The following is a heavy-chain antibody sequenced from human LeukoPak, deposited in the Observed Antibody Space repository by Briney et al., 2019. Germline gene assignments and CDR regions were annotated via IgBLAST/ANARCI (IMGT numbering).Heavy chain of an antibody. V-gene: IGHV1-58*01. Sequence: SVKVSCKAPGFIFSRSAVQWVRQARGQRLEWIGWIVVGSGNTNYAQKFQERVTMTRDMSTGTAYMELSSLRSEDTAVYYCAAGNYYDSSGYYPYAFDIWGQGTMVTVSS. J-gene: IGHJ3*02. CDR2: IVVGSGNT. CDR1: GFIFSRSA. CDR3: AAGNYYDSSGYYPYAFDI. D-gene: IGHD3-22*01.